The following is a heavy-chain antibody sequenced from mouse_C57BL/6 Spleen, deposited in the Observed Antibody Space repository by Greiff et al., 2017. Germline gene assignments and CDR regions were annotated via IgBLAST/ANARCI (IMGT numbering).Heavy chain of an antibody. V-gene: IGHV2-2*01. Sequence: QVQLQQSGPGLVQPSQSLSITCTVSGFSLTSYGVHWVRQSPGKGLEWLGVIWSGGSTDYYAAFISRLSSSNDKSKSQVFFKMNSLQADDTAICYCARNGVLLPLDYGGQGTTLPVS. J-gene: IGHJ2*01. D-gene: IGHD1-1*01. CDR3: ARNGVLLPLDY. CDR1: GFSLTSYG. CDR2: IWSGGST.